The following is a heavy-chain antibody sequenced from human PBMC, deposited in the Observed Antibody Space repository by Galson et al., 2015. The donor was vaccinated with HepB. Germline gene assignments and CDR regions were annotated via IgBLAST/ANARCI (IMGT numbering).Heavy chain of an antibody. CDR1: GFTVSRNY. CDR2: IYSGSTT. D-gene: IGHD2-2*01. V-gene: IGHV3-66*01. CDR3: ARDYCTSTSCFYSFGMDV. J-gene: IGHJ6*02. Sequence: SLRLSCAASGFTVSRNYMSWVRQAPGKGLEWVSVIYSGSTTNYADSVKGRFTISRDNSKNTVSLQMNSLRAEDTAVYYCARDYCTSTSCFYSFGMDVWGQGTTVTVSS.